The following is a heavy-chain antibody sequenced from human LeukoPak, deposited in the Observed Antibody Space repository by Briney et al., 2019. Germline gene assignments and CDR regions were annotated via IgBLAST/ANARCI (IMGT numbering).Heavy chain of an antibody. CDR1: GFTFSSYG. CDR2: ISYDGSNK. V-gene: IGHV3-30*18. D-gene: IGHD5-12*01. Sequence: GRSLRLSCAASGFTFSSYGIHWVRQAPGKGLEWVAVISYDGSNKYYADSVKGRFTISRDNSKNTLYLQMNSLRAEDTAVYYCAKDTRYDYYFDYWGQGTLVTVSS. J-gene: IGHJ4*02. CDR3: AKDTRYDYYFDY.